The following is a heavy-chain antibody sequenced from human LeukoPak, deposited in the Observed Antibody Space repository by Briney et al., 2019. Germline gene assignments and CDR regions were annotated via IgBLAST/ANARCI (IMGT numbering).Heavy chain of an antibody. V-gene: IGHV1-69*04. CDR1: GGTFSSYA. CDR3: AKDRLGGSGWYLGIYWSFDL. D-gene: IGHD6-19*01. Sequence: SVKVSCKASGGTFSSYAISWVRQAPGQGLEWMGRIIPILGIANYAQKFQGRVTITADKSTSTAYMELSSLRSEDTAVYYCAKDRLGGSGWYLGIYWSFDLWGRGTLVSVSA. J-gene: IGHJ2*01. CDR2: IIPILGIA.